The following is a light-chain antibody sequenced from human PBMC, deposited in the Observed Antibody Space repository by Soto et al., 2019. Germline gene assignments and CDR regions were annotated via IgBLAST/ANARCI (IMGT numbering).Light chain of an antibody. J-gene: IGKJ2*01. V-gene: IGKV3-20*01. CDR2: GAS. CDR3: QQYGGSPLHI. CDR1: QSISSND. Sequence: EIELTQSPGTLSLSPGERATLSCRASQSISSNDLAWYHQRPGQAPRLLIYGASSRATGIPDRFSGSGSGTDFTLSISRLEPEDFAVYYCQQYGGSPLHIFGQGTKVEIK.